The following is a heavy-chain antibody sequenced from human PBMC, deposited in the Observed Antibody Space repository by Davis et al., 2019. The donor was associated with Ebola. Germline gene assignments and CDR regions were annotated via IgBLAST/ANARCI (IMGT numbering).Heavy chain of an antibody. CDR1: GFTFSSYS. V-gene: IGHV3-21*05. CDR2: ISSSSSYI. J-gene: IGHJ6*02. D-gene: IGHD5-18*01. Sequence: GESLKISCAASGFTFSSYSMNWVRQAPGKGLEWVSYISSSSSYIYYADSVKGRFTISRDNAKNSLYLQMNSLRAEDTAVYYCARDRSGYSYGYPYYYYGMDVWGQGTTVTVSS. CDR3: ARDRSGYSYGYPYYYYGMDV.